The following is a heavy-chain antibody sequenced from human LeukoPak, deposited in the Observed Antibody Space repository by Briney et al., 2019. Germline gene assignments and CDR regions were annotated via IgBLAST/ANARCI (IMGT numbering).Heavy chain of an antibody. J-gene: IGHJ4*02. Sequence: GRSLRLSCAASGFTFSSYSMNWVRQAPGKGLEWVSYISSSSSTIYYADSVKGRFTISRDNAKNSLYLQMNSLRAEDTAVYYCARDHYYDSSGYPFDYWGQGTLVTVSS. CDR3: ARDHYYDSSGYPFDY. V-gene: IGHV3-48*04. D-gene: IGHD3-22*01. CDR1: GFTFSSYS. CDR2: ISSSSSTI.